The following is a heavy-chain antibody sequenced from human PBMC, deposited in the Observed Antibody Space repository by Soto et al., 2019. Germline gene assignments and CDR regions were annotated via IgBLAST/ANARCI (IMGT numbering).Heavy chain of an antibody. J-gene: IGHJ4*02. CDR3: ARVSGSYYAEPPPGTIDY. V-gene: IGHV4-30-4*01. D-gene: IGHD1-26*01. Sequence: QVQLQESGPGLVKPSQTLSLTCTVSGGSISSGDYYWSWIRQPPGKGLEWIGYIYYSRSTYYNPSRKSRVTISVDTSKNQFSLKLSSVTAADTAVYYCARVSGSYYAEPPPGTIDYWGQGTLVTVSS. CDR1: GGSISSGDYY. CDR2: IYYSRST.